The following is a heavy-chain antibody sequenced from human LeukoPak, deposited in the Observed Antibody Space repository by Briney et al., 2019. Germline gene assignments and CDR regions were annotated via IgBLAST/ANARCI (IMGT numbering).Heavy chain of an antibody. CDR1: GFTFSSYS. J-gene: IGHJ6*03. CDR2: ISSSSSYI. D-gene: IGHD2-2*01. Sequence: GSLRLSCAASGFTFSSYSMNWVRQAPGKGLEWVSSISSSSSYIYYADSVKGRFTISRDNPKNTLYLQMNSLRAGDTAVYYCARPYCSSTSCYFSYYYYMDVWGKGTTVTVSS. CDR3: ARPYCSSTSCYFSYYYYMDV. V-gene: IGHV3-21*01.